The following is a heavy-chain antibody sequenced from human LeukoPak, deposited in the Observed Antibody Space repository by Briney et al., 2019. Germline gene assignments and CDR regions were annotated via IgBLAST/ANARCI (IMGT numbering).Heavy chain of an antibody. Sequence: HPGGSLRLSCAASGFTFSDYEMNWVRQAPGKGLEWVSYISSSGSTIYYADSVKGRFTISRDNAKNSLFLQMNSLRAEDTAVYYCAGDLDRWCPKAGFDYWGQGTLVTVSS. V-gene: IGHV3-48*03. CDR3: AGDLDRWCPKAGFDY. J-gene: IGHJ4*02. D-gene: IGHD2-8*02. CDR1: GFTFSDYE. CDR2: ISSSGSTI.